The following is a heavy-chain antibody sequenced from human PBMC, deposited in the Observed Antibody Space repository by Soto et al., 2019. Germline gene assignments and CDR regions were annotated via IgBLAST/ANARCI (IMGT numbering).Heavy chain of an antibody. CDR3: ASVTFGGVVLAH. D-gene: IGHD3-16*01. V-gene: IGHV4-59*13. CDR1: AASFSTYY. Sequence: QVQLPESGPGLVKPSETLSLTCTVSAASFSTYYWTWIRQPPGKGLEWIGYIYFNGNTNYNPSLKRRVTISVDTSKTQISLNLTSVTDADTAVYCCASVTFGGVVLAHWGQGTLVTVSS. J-gene: IGHJ4*02. CDR2: IYFNGNT.